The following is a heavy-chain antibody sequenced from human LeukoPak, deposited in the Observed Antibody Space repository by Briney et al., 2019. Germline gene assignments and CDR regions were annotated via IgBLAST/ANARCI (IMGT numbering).Heavy chain of an antibody. Sequence: SETLSLTCAVYGGSFSGYYWSWIRQPPGKGLEWIGEINHSGSINYNPSLKSRVTISVDTSKNQFSLKLSSVTAADTAVYYCARVKRWETVQLLLLVWFDPWGQGTLVTVSS. V-gene: IGHV4-34*01. CDR1: GGSFSGYY. J-gene: IGHJ5*02. CDR2: INHSGSI. CDR3: ARVKRWETVQLLLLVWFDP. D-gene: IGHD2-2*01.